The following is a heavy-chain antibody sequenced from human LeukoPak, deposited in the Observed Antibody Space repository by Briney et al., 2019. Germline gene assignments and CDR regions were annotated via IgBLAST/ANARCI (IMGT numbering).Heavy chain of an antibody. D-gene: IGHD3-3*01. CDR3: AKGPHYDFWSGYYSYFDY. J-gene: IGHJ4*02. CDR2: ISGSGGST. CDR1: GFTFSSYA. V-gene: IGHV3-23*01. Sequence: GGSLRLSCAASGFTFSSYAMSWVRQAPGKGLEWVSAISGSGGSTHYADSVKGRFTISRDNSKNTLYLQMNSLRAEDTAVYYCAKGPHYDFWSGYYSYFDYWGQGTLVTVSS.